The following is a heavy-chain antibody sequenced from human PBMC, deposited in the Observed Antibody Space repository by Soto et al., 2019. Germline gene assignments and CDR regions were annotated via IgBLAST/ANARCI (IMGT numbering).Heavy chain of an antibody. CDR3: ARGAYGSGSSPNWFDP. D-gene: IGHD3-10*01. J-gene: IGHJ5*02. Sequence: PSETLSLTCTVSGASISSYYWSWIRQPAGKGLEWIGRFSTTGSTNYNPSLKSRVTVSVDTSKNQFSLELNSVTAADTAVYFCARGAYGSGSSPNWFDPWGQGTLVTVSS. CDR1: GASISSYY. CDR2: FSTTGST. V-gene: IGHV4-4*07.